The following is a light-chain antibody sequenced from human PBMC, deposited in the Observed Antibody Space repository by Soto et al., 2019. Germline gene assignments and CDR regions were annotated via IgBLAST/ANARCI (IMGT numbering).Light chain of an antibody. CDR2: GAS. Sequence: EIVLTQSPDTLSLSPGERVTLSCRANQSVTNSYLAWYQQRPGQAPRLLIYGASSRATGIPDRFSGSGSGTDFTLTISRLEPEDFAVYYCQQYGSSPFTFGPGTKVDIK. J-gene: IGKJ3*01. V-gene: IGKV3-20*01. CDR3: QQYGSSPFT. CDR1: QSVTNSY.